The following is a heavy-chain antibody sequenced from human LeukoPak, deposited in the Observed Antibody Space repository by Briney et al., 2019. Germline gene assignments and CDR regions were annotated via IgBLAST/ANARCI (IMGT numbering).Heavy chain of an antibody. CDR3: ARGSEGGRVWYNS. J-gene: IGHJ5*01. CDR1: GGSFSGYY. V-gene: IGHV4-34*01. D-gene: IGHD1-26*01. Sequence: SETLSLTCAVYGGSFSGYYWSWIRQPPGKGLEWIGEINHSGSTNYNPSLKSRVTISVDTSKNQFSLKLSSVTAADTAVYYCARGSEGGRVWYNSWGQGTLVTVSS. CDR2: INHSGST.